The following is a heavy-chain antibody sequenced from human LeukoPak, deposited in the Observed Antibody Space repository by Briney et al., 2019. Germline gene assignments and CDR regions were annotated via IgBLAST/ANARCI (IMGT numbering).Heavy chain of an antibody. D-gene: IGHD6-6*01. CDR1: GFTFSSYA. Sequence: GGSLRLSCAASGFTFSSYAMSWVRQAPGKGLEWVSAISGSGGSTYYADSVKGRFTVSRDNSKNTLYLQMNSLRAEDTAVYYCAKDSSPSIAAQPDAFDIWGQGTMVTVSS. CDR2: ISGSGGST. V-gene: IGHV3-23*01. CDR3: AKDSSPSIAAQPDAFDI. J-gene: IGHJ3*02.